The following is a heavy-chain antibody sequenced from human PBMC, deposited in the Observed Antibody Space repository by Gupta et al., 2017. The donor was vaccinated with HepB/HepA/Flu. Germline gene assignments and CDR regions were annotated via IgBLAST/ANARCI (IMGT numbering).Heavy chain of an antibody. V-gene: IGHV3-43*01. Sequence: EVQLVESGGVVVQPGGSLRLSCSASGFTFDVYTMHWVRQAPGKGLEWVSLISWDGGSTYYADSVKGRFTISRDNSKNSLYLQMNSLRTEDTALYYCAKSQFCSSTSCSTQPDYWGQGTLVTVSS. D-gene: IGHD2-2*01. CDR1: GFTFDVYT. CDR3: AKSQFCSSTSCSTQPDY. CDR2: ISWDGGST. J-gene: IGHJ4*02.